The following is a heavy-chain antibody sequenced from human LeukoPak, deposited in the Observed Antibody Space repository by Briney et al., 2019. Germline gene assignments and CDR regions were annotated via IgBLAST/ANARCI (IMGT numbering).Heavy chain of an antibody. CDR1: GDSVSSNSAA. CDR3: ARGGQQQPADYYYMDV. Sequence: SQTLSLTCAISGDSVSSNSAAWNWIRQSPSRGLEWLGRTYYRSKWYNDYAVSVRSRITINPDTSKNQFSLQLNSVTPEDTAVYYCARGGQQQPADYYYMDVWGKGTTVTVSS. CDR2: TYYRSKWYN. V-gene: IGHV6-1*01. D-gene: IGHD6-13*01. J-gene: IGHJ6*03.